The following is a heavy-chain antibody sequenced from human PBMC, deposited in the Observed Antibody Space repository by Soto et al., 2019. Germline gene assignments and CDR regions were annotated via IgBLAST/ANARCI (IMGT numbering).Heavy chain of an antibody. CDR1: GFTVSSNY. J-gene: IGHJ1*01. V-gene: IGHV3-66*01. CDR2: IYSGGNT. Sequence: PGGSLRLSCAVSGFTVSSNYMNWVRQAPGKGLEWVSFIYSGGNTYYADSVKGRFTISRDDSKNTLFLQMNSLKTEDTAVYHCTIGSGWTTDHWSQGTLVTVSS. D-gene: IGHD6-19*01. CDR3: TIGSGWTTDH.